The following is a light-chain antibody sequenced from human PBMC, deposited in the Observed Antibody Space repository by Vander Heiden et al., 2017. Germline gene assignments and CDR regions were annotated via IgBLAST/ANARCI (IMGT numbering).Light chain of an antibody. CDR3: AAWDDSRSGVV. CDR1: RSKSGSNY. J-gene: IGLJ2*01. CDR2: RKN. V-gene: IGLV1-47*01. Sequence: QSVLTQPPSASWTPGQRVTISCSGSRSKSGSNYVYRYQQRTATAPKLLIYRKNQRHSGVPDRFSGSKYGTAAALAISGLRAEEEADYYCAAWDDSRSGVVFGGGTKRTVL.